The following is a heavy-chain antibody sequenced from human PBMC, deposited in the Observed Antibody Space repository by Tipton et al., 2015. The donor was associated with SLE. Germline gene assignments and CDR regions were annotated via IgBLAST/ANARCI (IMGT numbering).Heavy chain of an antibody. CDR1: GDSVSSNSAA. D-gene: IGHD6-13*01. V-gene: IGHV6-1*01. CDR2: TYYRSKWYN. J-gene: IGHJ5*02. Sequence: GLVKPSQTLSLTCAISGDSVSSNSAAWNWIRQSPSRGLEWLGRTYYRSKWYNDYAVSVKSRITINPDTSKNQFSLQLNSVTPEDTAVYYCARGGHPYSYSSSWSYNWFDPWGQGTLVTVSS. CDR3: ARGGHPYSYSSSWSYNWFDP.